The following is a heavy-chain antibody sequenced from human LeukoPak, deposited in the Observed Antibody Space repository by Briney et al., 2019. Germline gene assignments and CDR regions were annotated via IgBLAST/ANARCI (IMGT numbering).Heavy chain of an antibody. Sequence: GGSLRLSCTASGFTFSDAWMSWVRQAPGKGLEWLGRIKSKSEGGPTDYAAPVEGRFTISRDDSKNTLYLQMNSLRAEDTAVYYCAIWYCSSTSCYNDAFDIWGQGTMVTVSS. V-gene: IGHV3-15*01. J-gene: IGHJ3*02. CDR1: GFTFSDAW. CDR3: AIWYCSSTSCYNDAFDI. CDR2: IKSKSEGGPT. D-gene: IGHD2-2*01.